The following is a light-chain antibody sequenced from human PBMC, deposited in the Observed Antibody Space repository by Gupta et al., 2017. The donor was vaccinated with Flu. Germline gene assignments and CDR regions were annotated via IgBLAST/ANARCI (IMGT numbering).Light chain of an antibody. CDR3: GTWDSSLSACV. CDR1: SSNIGNNH. V-gene: IGLV1-51*02. Sequence: VLTQSPSVPAAPSQKVTISCSGSSSNIGNNHVSCYQQLPGTAPKLLIYEKNKRRSGIPDGCSGAKYGTTATLGITGVQTGDEDDYYCGTWDSSLSACVFGGGTKMTVL. J-gene: IGLJ3*02. CDR2: EKN.